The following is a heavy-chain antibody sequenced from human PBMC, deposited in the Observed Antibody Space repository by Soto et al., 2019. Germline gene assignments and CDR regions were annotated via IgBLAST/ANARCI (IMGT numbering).Heavy chain of an antibody. D-gene: IGHD2-21*02. CDR1: GGSITSNTYY. V-gene: IGHV4-39*01. CDR2: VLQSGST. J-gene: IGHJ4*01. CDR3: DAVTAIQLSLDY. Sequence: PSETLSLTCSVSGGSITSNTYYWDWIRQTPGRGLQWIGSVLQSGSTYYNPSLKSRLSISVDTSKNQFSLRLNSVTAADTAVYYCDAVTAIQLSLDYRGHGVLVTVSS.